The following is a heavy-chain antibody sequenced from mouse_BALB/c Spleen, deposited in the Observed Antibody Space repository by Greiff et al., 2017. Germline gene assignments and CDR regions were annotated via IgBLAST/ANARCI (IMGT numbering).Heavy chain of an antibody. CDR3: ARGSTMITMFAY. J-gene: IGHJ3*01. CDR2: ISDGGSYT. CDR1: GFTFSDYY. V-gene: IGHV5-4*02. D-gene: IGHD2-4*01. Sequence: EVKLVESGGGLVKPGGSLKLSCAASGFTFSDYYMYWVRQTPEKRLEWVATISDGGSYTYYPDSVKGRFTISRDNAKNNLYLQMSSLKSEDTAMYYCARGSTMITMFAYWGQGTLGTVSA.